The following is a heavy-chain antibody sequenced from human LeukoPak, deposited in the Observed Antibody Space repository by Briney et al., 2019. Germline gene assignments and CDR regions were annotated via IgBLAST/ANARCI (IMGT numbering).Heavy chain of an antibody. CDR2: INHSGST. V-gene: IGHV4-34*01. Sequence: SETLSLTCAVYGGSFSGYYWSWIRQPPGKGLEWIGEINHSGSTNYNPSLKSRVTISVDTSKNQFSVKLSSVTAADTAVYYCAVSLWWSGIDYWGQGTLVTVSS. CDR3: AVSLWWSGIDY. J-gene: IGHJ4*02. CDR1: GGSFSGYY. D-gene: IGHD4/OR15-4a*01.